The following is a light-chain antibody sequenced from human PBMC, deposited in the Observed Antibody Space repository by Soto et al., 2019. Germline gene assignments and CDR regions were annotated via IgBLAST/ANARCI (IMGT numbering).Light chain of an antibody. CDR2: AAS. Sequence: DIQMTQSPASLSAFVGDRVTITCRASQSISSYLNWYQQKPGKAPKLLIYAASSLQSGVPSRFSGSGSGTDFTLTIRSLQPEDFATYYCQQSYSTPSWTFGPGTKGEIK. CDR1: QSISSY. J-gene: IGKJ1*01. CDR3: QQSYSTPSWT. V-gene: IGKV1-39*01.